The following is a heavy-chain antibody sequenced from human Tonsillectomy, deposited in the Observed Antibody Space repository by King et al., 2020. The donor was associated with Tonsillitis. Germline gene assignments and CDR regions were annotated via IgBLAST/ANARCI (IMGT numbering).Heavy chain of an antibody. J-gene: IGHJ4*02. D-gene: IGHD3-22*01. CDR3: ARTYYFENSDYYFFYY. CDR1: RYTFSTYS. CDR2: INTNTGNP. Sequence: QLVQSGSELKKPGASVKVSCKASRYTFSTYSMNRVRQAPGQGLEWMGWINTNTGNPTYAQCLTGRFVFSLDTSVSTAYLQISSLKAEDTAVYYCARTYYFENSDYYFFYYWGQGNLVTVSS. V-gene: IGHV7-4-1*01.